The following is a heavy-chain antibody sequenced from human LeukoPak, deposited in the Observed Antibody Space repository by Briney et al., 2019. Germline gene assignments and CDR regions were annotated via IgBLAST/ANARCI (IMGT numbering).Heavy chain of an antibody. V-gene: IGHV3-30-3*01. D-gene: IGHD3-22*01. CDR1: GFTFSSYA. Sequence: GGSLRLSCEASGFTFSSYAMHWVRQAPGKGLEWVAVISYDGSNKYYADSVKGRFTISRDNSKNTLYLQMNSLRAEDTAVYYCSRPTYYYDSSGLFDYWGQGTLVTVSS. CDR3: SRPTYYYDSSGLFDY. CDR2: ISYDGSNK. J-gene: IGHJ4*02.